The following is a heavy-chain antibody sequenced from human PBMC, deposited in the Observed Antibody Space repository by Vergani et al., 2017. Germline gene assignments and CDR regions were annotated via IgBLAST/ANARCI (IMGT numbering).Heavy chain of an antibody. J-gene: IGHJ3*02. V-gene: IGHV3-64*01. D-gene: IGHD3-9*01. CDR2: ISSNGGST. CDR1: GFTFSSYA. Sequence: EVQLVEPGGGLVQPGGSLRLSCAASGFTFSSYAMHWVRQAPGKGLEYDSAISSNGGSTYYANSVKGRFTISRDNSKNTLYLQMGSLRAEDMAVYYCARGDILTGYRDAFDIWGQGTMVTVSS. CDR3: ARGDILTGYRDAFDI.